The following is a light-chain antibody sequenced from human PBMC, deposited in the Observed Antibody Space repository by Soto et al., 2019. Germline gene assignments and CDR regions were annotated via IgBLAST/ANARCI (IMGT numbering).Light chain of an antibody. V-gene: IGLV2-14*01. CDR3: CSYTSSTTYV. J-gene: IGLJ1*01. CDR2: EVS. CDR1: SSDVGGYNF. Sequence: QSALTQPASVSGSPGQSITMSCTGTSSDVGGYNFVSWYQQRPGKAPKFMIYEVSNRPSGISDRFSGSKSGNTASLTISGLQAEDEADYYCCSYTSSTTYVFGTGTKVTVL.